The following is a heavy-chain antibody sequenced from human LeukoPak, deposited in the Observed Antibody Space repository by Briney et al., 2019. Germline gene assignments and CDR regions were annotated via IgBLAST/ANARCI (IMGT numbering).Heavy chain of an antibody. CDR3: ARVPDYTGMAGYYYYMDV. V-gene: IGHV4-30-2*01. CDR2: IYHSGST. J-gene: IGHJ6*03. D-gene: IGHD4-11*01. CDR1: GGSISSSGYY. Sequence: SETLSLTCTVSGGSISSSGYYWSWIRQPPGKGLEWIGYIYHSGSTYYNPSLKSRVTISVDRSKNQFSLRLNSVTAADTAVYYCARVPDYTGMAGYYYYMDVWGKGTTVTVSS.